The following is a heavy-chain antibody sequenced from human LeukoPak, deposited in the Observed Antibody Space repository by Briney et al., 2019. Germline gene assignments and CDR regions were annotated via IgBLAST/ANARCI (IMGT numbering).Heavy chain of an antibody. CDR1: GFTFSSYV. J-gene: IGHJ3*02. Sequence: GGSLRLSCAASGFTFSSYVMHWVRQAPGKGLEWVAVISYDGSNKYYADSVKGRFTISRDNSKNTLYLQMNSLRAEDTAVYYCARDDIVVVVAATGGAFDIWGQGTMVTVSS. CDR3: ARDDIVVVVAATGGAFDI. D-gene: IGHD2-15*01. CDR2: ISYDGSNK. V-gene: IGHV3-30-3*01.